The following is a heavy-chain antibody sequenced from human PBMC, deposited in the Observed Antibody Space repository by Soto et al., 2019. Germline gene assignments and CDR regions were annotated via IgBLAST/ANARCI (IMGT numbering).Heavy chain of an antibody. CDR2: IYSAGAT. Sequence: QVQLQMSGPGLVKPSGTLSLTCTVSGVSMHDNWWSWVRQSPDKGLEWIGEIYSAGATNYNPPFKRRAAISIDTSKNEFSLTLFSVTAADTALYYCTRHIPHSTGFDFWDQGTLVTVSS. D-gene: IGHD2-2*02. J-gene: IGHJ4*02. V-gene: IGHV4-4*02. CDR3: TRHIPHSTGFDF. CDR1: GVSMHDNW.